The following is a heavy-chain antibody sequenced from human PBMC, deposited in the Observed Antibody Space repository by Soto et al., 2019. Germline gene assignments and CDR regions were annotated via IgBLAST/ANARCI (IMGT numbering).Heavy chain of an antibody. J-gene: IGHJ6*02. Sequence: ASVKVSCKASGYTFTSYGISWVRQAPGQGLEWMGWISAYNGNTNYAQKLQGRVTMTTDTSTSTAYTELRSLRSDDTAVYYCARSNWNYPRGMDVWGQGTTVTVSS. CDR2: ISAYNGNT. V-gene: IGHV1-18*04. CDR3: ARSNWNYPRGMDV. CDR1: GYTFTSYG. D-gene: IGHD1-7*01.